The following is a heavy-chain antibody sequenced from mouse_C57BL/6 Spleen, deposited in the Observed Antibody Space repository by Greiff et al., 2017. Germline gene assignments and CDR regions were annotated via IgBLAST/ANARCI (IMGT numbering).Heavy chain of an antibody. CDR3: ARLYYGSTMRYFDV. Sequence: QVQLKQSGPELVKPGASVKISCKASGYAFSSSWMNWVKQRPGQGLAWIGRIYPGDGDTNYNGQFKGKATLTADTSSSTAYMQLSILTSEDSAVYFWARLYYGSTMRYFDVWGTGTTVTVSS. D-gene: IGHD1-1*01. J-gene: IGHJ1*03. CDR1: GYAFSSSW. V-gene: IGHV1-82*01. CDR2: IYPGDGDT.